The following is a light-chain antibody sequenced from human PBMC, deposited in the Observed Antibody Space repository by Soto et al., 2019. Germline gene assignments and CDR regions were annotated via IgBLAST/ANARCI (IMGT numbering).Light chain of an antibody. J-gene: IGLJ1*01. CDR3: QSYDTSLSGSVV. V-gene: IGLV1-40*01. CDR2: ANT. CDR1: SSNIGACYD. Sequence: QSVLTQPPSVSGAPGQSVTISCTGSSSNIGACYDVHWYQQRPGAAPRLLIFANTDRPSGVPDRFSASKSYTSASLTIAGLQAEDEADYYCQSYDTSLSGSVVFGTGTKVTVL.